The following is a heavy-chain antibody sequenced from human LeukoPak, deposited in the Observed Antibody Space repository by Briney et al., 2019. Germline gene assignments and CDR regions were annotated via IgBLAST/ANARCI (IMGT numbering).Heavy chain of an antibody. CDR3: ARGGQPYYYYYYYYMDV. J-gene: IGHJ6*03. Sequence: EASVKVSCKDSGYTFTSYDINWVRQATGQGLEWMGWMNPNSGNTGYAQKFQGRVTMTRNTSISTAYMELSSLRSEDTAVYYCARGGQPYYYYYYYYMDVWGKGTTVTVSS. V-gene: IGHV1-8*01. CDR2: MNPNSGNT. CDR1: GYTFTSYD. D-gene: IGHD1-26*01.